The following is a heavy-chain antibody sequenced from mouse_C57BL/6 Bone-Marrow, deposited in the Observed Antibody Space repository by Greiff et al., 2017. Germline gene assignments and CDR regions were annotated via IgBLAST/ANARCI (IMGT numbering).Heavy chain of an antibody. CDR3: ARSSGYYFDY. Sequence: VQLQQPGAELVMPGASVKLSCKASGYTFTSYWMHWVKQRPGQGLEWIGEIDPSDSYTNYNQKFKGKSTLTVDKSSSTAYMQLSSLTSEDCAVYYCARSSGYYFDYWGQGTTLTVSS. V-gene: IGHV1-69*01. CDR1: GYTFTSYW. J-gene: IGHJ2*01. CDR2: IDPSDSYT.